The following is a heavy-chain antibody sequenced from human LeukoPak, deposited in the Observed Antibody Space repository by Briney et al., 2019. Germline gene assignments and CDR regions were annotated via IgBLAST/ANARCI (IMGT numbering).Heavy chain of an antibody. CDR3: ARNPHWMVRGVIT. CDR1: GYSIGSGYY. V-gene: IGHV4-38-2*01. CDR2: IYHSGST. J-gene: IGHJ5*02. D-gene: IGHD3-10*01. Sequence: SEILSLTCAVSGYSIGSGYYWGWIRQPPGKGLEWIGSIYHSGSTYYNPSLKSRVTISVDTSKNQFSLKLSSVTAADTAVYYCARNPHWMVRGVITWGQGTLVTVSS.